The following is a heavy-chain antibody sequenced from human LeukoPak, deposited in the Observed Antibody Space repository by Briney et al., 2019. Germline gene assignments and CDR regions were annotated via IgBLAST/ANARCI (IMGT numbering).Heavy chain of an antibody. CDR2: INGDGSEK. CDR1: GLLYGECW. J-gene: IGHJ4*02. V-gene: IGHV3-7*01. CDR3: KSHSGSGSLDW. Sequence: GGSLRLPCSPCGLLYGECWTLWLRQTPEKGLEWLAQINGDGSEKYFVDSVRGRFAISRDNAKNSLFLQMNSLRVDDTVVYCWKSHSGSGSLDWWGRGTLVSVSS.